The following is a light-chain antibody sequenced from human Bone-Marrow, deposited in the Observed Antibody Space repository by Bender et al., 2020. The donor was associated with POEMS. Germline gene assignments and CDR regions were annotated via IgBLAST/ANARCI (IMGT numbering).Light chain of an antibody. CDR3: CSQAIDYGV. CDR2: EGT. CDR1: SSDL. Sequence: QSALTQPASVSGSPGQWITISCTGTSSDLVSWYQHQPGKAPKLMIYEGTRRPSGVSNLFSGSKSGNTASLSISGLQADAEADYYCCSQAIDYGVVVTGTK. V-gene: IGLV2-23*01. J-gene: IGLJ1*01.